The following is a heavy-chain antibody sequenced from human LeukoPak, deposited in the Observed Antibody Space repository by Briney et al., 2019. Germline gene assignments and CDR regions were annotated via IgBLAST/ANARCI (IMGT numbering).Heavy chain of an antibody. V-gene: IGHV1-8*01. Sequence: ASVKVSCKASGYTFSNYDINWVRQATGQGLEWMGWMSPNGGSTDHAQKFQGRVTMTRNISINTAYMELTSLRSDDTAVHYCARLSGSYYGAEYFHHWGQGTQVTVSS. D-gene: IGHD1-26*01. CDR1: GYTFSNYD. CDR2: MSPNGGST. J-gene: IGHJ1*01. CDR3: ARLSGSYYGAEYFHH.